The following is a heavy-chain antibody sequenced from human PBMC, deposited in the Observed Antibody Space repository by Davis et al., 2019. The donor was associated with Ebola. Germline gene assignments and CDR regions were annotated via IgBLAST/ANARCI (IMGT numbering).Heavy chain of an antibody. CDR3: ARVSSWVGGGDSSVP. V-gene: IGHV1-8*01. CDR1: GYTFTTYD. J-gene: IGHJ5*02. CDR2: MNPKTGNT. Sequence: ASVKVSCKASGYTFTTYDINWVRQATGQGLEWMGWMNPKTGNTGYAQKFQGRVTMTRDTSITTAYMELSSLTSEDTAVYYCARVSSWVGGGDSSVPWGQGTLVTVSS. D-gene: IGHD3-10*01.